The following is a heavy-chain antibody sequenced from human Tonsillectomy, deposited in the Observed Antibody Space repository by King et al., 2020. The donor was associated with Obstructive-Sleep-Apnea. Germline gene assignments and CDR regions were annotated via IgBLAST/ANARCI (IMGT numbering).Heavy chain of an antibody. J-gene: IGHJ5*02. CDR3: ARADWLDP. Sequence: QLQESGPGLVKPSQTLSLTCTVSGGSISSGGYYWSWIRQHPGKGLEWIGYIYYSGSTYSNPSLKSRVTLLVDTSKNEFSLRLTSVTAADTAVYYCARADWLDPWGQGILVIVSS. CDR1: GGSISSGGYY. CDR2: IYYSGST. V-gene: IGHV4-31*03.